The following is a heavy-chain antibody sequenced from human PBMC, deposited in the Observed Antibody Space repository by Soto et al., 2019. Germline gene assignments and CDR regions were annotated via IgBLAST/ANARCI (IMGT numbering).Heavy chain of an antibody. D-gene: IGHD2-8*01. CDR3: ARDNDRPQLGGNYYYILDV. CDR2: IMPVFRTP. V-gene: IGHV1-69*12. Sequence: QVQLEQSGAEVKKPGSSVKVSCKASGGTFRTAAISWVRQAPGQWLEWMGGIMPVFRTPDYAQKFQGRVTITADEPTNTSYMELSGLRSDDTAVYYCARDNDRPQLGGNYYYILDVWGQGTTITVSS. CDR1: GGTFRTAA. J-gene: IGHJ6*02.